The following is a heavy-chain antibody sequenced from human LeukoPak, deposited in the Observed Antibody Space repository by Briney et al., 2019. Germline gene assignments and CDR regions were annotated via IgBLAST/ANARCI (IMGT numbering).Heavy chain of an antibody. J-gene: IGHJ6*02. CDR3: ARSGVDYGDYGLYYYGMDV. CDR1: GGTFISYA. CDR2: IIPILGIA. Sequence: ASVKVSCKASGGTFISYAISWVRQAPGQGLEWMGRIIPILGIANYAQKFQGRVTITADKSTSTAYMELSSLRSEDTAVYYCARSGVDYGDYGLYYYGMDVWGQGTTVTVSS. D-gene: IGHD4-17*01. V-gene: IGHV1-69*04.